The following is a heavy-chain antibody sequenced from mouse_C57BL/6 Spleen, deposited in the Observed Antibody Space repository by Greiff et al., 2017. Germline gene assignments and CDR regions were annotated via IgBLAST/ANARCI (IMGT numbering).Heavy chain of an antibody. CDR2: IDPNSGGT. D-gene: IGHD3-2*02. CDR1: GYTFTSYW. Sequence: QVQLQQPGAELVKPGASVKMSCKASGYTFTSYWIHWVKQRPGRGLEWIGRIDPNSGGTKYNEQFKSNATLTVDKPSSTAYMQLSILTSEDSAVYYCSRETAQATCFAYWGQGTLVTVSA. V-gene: IGHV1-72*01. J-gene: IGHJ3*01. CDR3: SRETAQATCFAY.